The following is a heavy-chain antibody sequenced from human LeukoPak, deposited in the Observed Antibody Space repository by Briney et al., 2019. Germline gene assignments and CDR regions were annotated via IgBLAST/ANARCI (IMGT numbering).Heavy chain of an antibody. D-gene: IGHD5-18*01. CDR1: GVSISSSSYY. Sequence: SETLSLTCTVSGVSISSSSYYWGWIRQPPGKGLEWIGSIYYSGSTYYNPSLKSRVTISVDTSKNQFSLKLSSVTAADTAVYYCARATYSYGIDYWGQGTLVTVSS. J-gene: IGHJ4*02. CDR3: ARATYSYGIDY. CDR2: IYYSGST. V-gene: IGHV4-39*01.